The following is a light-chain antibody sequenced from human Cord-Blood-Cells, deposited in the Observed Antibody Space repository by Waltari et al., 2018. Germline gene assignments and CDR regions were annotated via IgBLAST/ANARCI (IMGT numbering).Light chain of an antibody. Sequence: QSALTQPASVSGSPGQSITISCTGTSIDVGGYNYVSWYQAHPGKAPKLMIYDVSKRPSGVSNRFSGSKSGNTASLTISGLQAEDEADYYCSSYTSSSTLGVFGGGTKLTVL. V-gene: IGLV2-14*03. J-gene: IGLJ3*02. CDR1: SIDVGGYNY. CDR2: DVS. CDR3: SSYTSSSTLGV.